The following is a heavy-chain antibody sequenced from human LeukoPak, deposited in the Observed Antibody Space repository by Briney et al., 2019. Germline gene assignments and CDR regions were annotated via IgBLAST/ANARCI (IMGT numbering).Heavy chain of an antibody. Sequence: PSETLSLTCAVYGESFSGYYWNWIRQSPGKGLEWIGQINHSGSTNYSPSLKSRVTISVDTSKNQFSLKLSSVTAADTAVYYCARGMRVHSSSPFDYWGQGTLVTVSS. CDR1: GESFSGYY. CDR3: ARGMRVHSSSPFDY. J-gene: IGHJ4*02. D-gene: IGHD6-6*01. CDR2: INHSGST. V-gene: IGHV4-34*01.